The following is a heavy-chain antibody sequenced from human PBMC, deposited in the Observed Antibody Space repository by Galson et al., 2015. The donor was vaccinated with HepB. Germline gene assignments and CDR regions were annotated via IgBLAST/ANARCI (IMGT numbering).Heavy chain of an antibody. CDR2: IKSKTDGGTT. J-gene: IGHJ4*02. CDR3: LSSTSAGDY. V-gene: IGHV3-15*01. Sequence: SLRLSCAASGFTFSNARMSWVRQAPGKGLEWVGRIKSKTDGGTTDYAAPVKGRFTISRDDSKNTLYMQMNSLKTEDTAVYYCLSSTSAGDYWGQGTLVTVSS. CDR1: GFTFSNAR. D-gene: IGHD2-2*01.